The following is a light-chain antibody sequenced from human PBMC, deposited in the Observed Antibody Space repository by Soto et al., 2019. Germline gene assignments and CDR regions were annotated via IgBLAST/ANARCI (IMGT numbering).Light chain of an antibody. CDR2: DAS. Sequence: EIVLTQSPATLSFSPGEGATLSCRASQSFNNYLAWYQQKPGQAPRLLIYDASNRATGIPARFSGSGSGTDFTLPISSLEPEDSAVYYCQQRRYWPLTFGGGTRVHIK. CDR3: QQRRYWPLT. J-gene: IGKJ4*01. CDR1: QSFNNY. V-gene: IGKV3-11*01.